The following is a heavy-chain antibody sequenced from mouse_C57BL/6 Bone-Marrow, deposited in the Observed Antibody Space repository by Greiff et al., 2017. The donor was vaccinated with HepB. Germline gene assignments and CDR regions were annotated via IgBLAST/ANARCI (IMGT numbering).Heavy chain of an antibody. Sequence: EVQRVESGGGLVKPGGSLKLSCAASGFTFSSYAMSWVRQTPEKRLEWVATISDGGSYTYYPDNVKGRFTISRDNAKNNLYLQMSHLKSEDTSMYYCARDRPGYFDVWGTGTTVTVSS. CDR3: ARDRPGYFDV. J-gene: IGHJ1*03. CDR1: GFTFSSYA. V-gene: IGHV5-4*01. CDR2: ISDGGSYT.